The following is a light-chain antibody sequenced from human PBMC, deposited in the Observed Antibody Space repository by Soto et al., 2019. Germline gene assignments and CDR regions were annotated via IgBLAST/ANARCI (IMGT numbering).Light chain of an antibody. Sequence: SYEPTHPPSVSLAPGQTARIACGGNNIGSKSVHWYQQKPGQAPVLVVYDDSDRPSGIPERFSGSNSGNTATLTISRVEAGDEAEYYCQVWDSSSDHYHVFGTGTKVTVL. CDR2: DDS. CDR3: QVWDSSSDHYHV. V-gene: IGLV3-21*02. CDR1: NIGSKS. J-gene: IGLJ1*01.